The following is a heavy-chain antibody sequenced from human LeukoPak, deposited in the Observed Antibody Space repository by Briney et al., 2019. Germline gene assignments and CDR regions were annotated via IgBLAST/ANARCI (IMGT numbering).Heavy chain of an antibody. CDR1: GGSTSSYY. CDR2: IYTSGST. V-gene: IGHV4-4*07. D-gene: IGHD2-8*01. CDR3: ARTHCTNGVCYFDY. Sequence: PSETLSLTCTVSGGSTSSYYWSWIRQPAGKGLEWIGRIYTSGSTNYNPSLKSRVTMSVDTSKNQFSLKLSSVTAADTAVYYCARTHCTNGVCYFDYWGQGTLVTVSS. J-gene: IGHJ4*02.